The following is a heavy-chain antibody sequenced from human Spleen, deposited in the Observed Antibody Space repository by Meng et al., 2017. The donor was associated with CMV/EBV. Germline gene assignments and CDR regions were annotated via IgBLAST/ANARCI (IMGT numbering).Heavy chain of an antibody. J-gene: IGHJ4*02. Sequence: SETLSLTCAVYGGPFRGYYWSWIRQPPGKGLEWIGEINHSGSTNYNPSLKSRVTISVDTSKNQFSLKLNSVTAADTAVYYCAATRNELRFLEWLRGYQFDYWGQGVLVTVSS. CDR2: INHSGST. D-gene: IGHD3-3*01. CDR3: AATRNELRFLEWLRGYQFDY. V-gene: IGHV4-34*01. CDR1: GGPFRGYY.